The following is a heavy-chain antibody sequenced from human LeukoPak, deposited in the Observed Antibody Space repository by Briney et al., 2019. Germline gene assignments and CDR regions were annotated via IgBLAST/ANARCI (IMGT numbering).Heavy chain of an antibody. V-gene: IGHV4-59*12. Sequence: SETLSLTCTVSGGSINSYYWSWIRQPPGKGLEWIGYIYYSGTTNYNPSLKSRVTISVDTSKNQFSLKLISATAADTAVYFCARGRGGGGSSNNWFDPWGRGTLVIVSS. CDR3: ARGRGGGGSSNNWFDP. CDR2: IYYSGTT. D-gene: IGHD2-15*01. J-gene: IGHJ5*02. CDR1: GGSINSYY.